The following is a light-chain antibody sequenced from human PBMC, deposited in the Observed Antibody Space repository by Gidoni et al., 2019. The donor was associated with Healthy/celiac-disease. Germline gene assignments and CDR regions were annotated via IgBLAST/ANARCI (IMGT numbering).Light chain of an antibody. J-gene: IGKJ5*01. Sequence: IRRTQSPSSLSASVGDRVTITCQASQDISNYLNWYQQKPGKAPKLLIYDASNLETGVPSRFSGSGSGTDFTFTISSLQPEDIATYYCQQYDNLPSTFXXXTRLEIK. CDR2: DAS. V-gene: IGKV1-33*01. CDR1: QDISNY. CDR3: QQYDNLPST.